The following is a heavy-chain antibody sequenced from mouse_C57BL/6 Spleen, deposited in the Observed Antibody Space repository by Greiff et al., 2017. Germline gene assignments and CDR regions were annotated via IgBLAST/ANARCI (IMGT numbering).Heavy chain of an antibody. CDR3: ARWEGTVVAPGYFDY. CDR2: IDPEDGET. CDR1: GFNIKDYY. D-gene: IGHD1-1*01. V-gene: IGHV14-2*01. J-gene: IGHJ2*01. Sequence: VQLKQSGAELVKPGASVKLSCTASGFNIKDYYMHWVKQRTEQGLEWIGRIDPEDGETKYAPKFQGKATITADTSSNTAYLQLSSLTSEDTAVYYCARWEGTVVAPGYFDYWGQGTTLTVSS.